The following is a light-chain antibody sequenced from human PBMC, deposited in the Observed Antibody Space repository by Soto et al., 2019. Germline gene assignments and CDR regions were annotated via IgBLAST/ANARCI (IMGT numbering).Light chain of an antibody. Sequence: QSALTQPASVSGSPGQSIAISCTGTSSDIGSYNYVSWYQQHPGKAPKLIIHEVSNRPSGISDHFSGSKSGNTASLTISGLQAVDEADYYCSSHTTYSTRIFGTGTKLTVL. CDR1: SSDIGSYNY. J-gene: IGLJ1*01. CDR2: EVS. V-gene: IGLV2-14*01. CDR3: SSHTTYSTRI.